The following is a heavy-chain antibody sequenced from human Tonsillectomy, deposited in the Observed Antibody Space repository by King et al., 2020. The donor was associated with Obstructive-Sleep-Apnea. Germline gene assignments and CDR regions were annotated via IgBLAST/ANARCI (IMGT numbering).Heavy chain of an antibody. J-gene: IGHJ5*02. V-gene: IGHV3-74*02. Sequence: VQLVESGGGLVQPGGSLRLSCAASGFTFSSYWMHWVRQAPGKGLGWVSRINSEGSSTSYADSVKGRFTISRDNAKNTLYLQMNSLRAEDTAVYYCARVNVFNWFDPWGQGTLVTVSS. CDR1: GFTFSSYW. CDR3: ARVNVFNWFDP. D-gene: IGHD3-16*01. CDR2: INSEGSST.